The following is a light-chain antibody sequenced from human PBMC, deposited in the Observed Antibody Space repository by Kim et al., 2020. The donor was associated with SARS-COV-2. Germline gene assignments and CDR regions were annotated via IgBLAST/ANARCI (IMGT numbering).Light chain of an antibody. J-gene: IGKJ4*01. CDR1: QSVSSSY. V-gene: IGKV3-20*01. CDR3: QQYGSSPLLT. CDR2: GAS. Sequence: HGERATLSCRASQSVSSSYLAWYQQKPGQAPRLLIYGASSRATGIPDRFSGSGSGTDFTLTISRLEPEDFAVYYCQQYGSSPLLTFGGGTKVEIK.